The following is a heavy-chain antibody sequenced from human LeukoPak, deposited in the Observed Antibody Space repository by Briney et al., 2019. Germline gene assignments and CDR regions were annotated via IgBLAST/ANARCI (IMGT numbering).Heavy chain of an antibody. V-gene: IGHV3-23*01. CDR3: AKRITVSAGYYLDS. Sequence: GGSLRLSCVGSGFSFSSFAMSWVRQAPGKGLEWVSTISGGGSYTYFADSVKGRFTVSRDDSKSMHFLQMNGLRPEDTALYFCAKRITVSAGYYLDSWGRGTLVTVSS. CDR1: GFSFSSFA. J-gene: IGHJ4*02. CDR2: ISGGGSYT. D-gene: IGHD6-19*01.